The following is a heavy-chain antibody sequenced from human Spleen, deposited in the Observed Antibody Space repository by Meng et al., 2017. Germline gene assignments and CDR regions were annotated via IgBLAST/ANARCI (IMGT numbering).Heavy chain of an antibody. CDR2: INRSGST. J-gene: IGHJ4*02. CDR1: GVSFSGYY. CDR3: ARRRTSGSYYSFQSIYFDY. V-gene: IGHV4-34*02. Sequence: VPLQQWGAGLLKPSETLSLPCGLYGVSFSGYYWSWIRQPPWKGLEWVGQINRSGSTNYSPSLKSRVTMSVDTSKNQFSLKLRSVTAADTAVYYCARRRTSGSYYSFQSIYFDYWGQGTLVTVSS. D-gene: IGHD3-10*01.